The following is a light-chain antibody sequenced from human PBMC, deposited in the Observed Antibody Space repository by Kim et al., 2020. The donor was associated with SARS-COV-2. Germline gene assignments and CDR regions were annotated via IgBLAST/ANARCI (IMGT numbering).Light chain of an antibody. CDR2: KAS. Sequence: DIQMTQSPSTLSASVGHRVTITCRASQSISSWLAWYQQKPGKAPKLLIYKASSLESGVPSRFSGSGSGTDFTLTISSLQPDDFATYYCQQYNSYWTFGQGTKVDIK. CDR1: QSISSW. CDR3: QQYNSYWT. V-gene: IGKV1-5*03. J-gene: IGKJ1*01.